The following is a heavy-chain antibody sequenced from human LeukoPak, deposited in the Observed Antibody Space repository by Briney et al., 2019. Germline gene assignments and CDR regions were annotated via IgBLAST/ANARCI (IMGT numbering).Heavy chain of an antibody. J-gene: IGHJ5*02. CDR1: GYTFTGYY. D-gene: IGHD3-3*01. V-gene: IGHV1-2*02. CDR3: ARGGDRITIFGVVTEFDP. CDR2: INPNSGGT. Sequence: GASVKVSRKASGYTFTGYYMHWVRQAPGQGLEWMGWINPNSGGTNYAQKFQGRVTKTRDTSISTAYMELSRLRSDDTAVYYCARGGDRITIFGVVTEFDPWGQGTLVTVSS.